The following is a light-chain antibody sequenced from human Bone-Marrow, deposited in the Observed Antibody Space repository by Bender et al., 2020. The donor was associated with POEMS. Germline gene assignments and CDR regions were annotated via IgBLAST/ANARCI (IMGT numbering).Light chain of an antibody. CDR2: YDD. CDR3: AAWDDTLHGVV. CDR1: SSNIGTNP. J-gene: IGLJ2*01. V-gene: IGLV1-44*01. Sequence: QSVLTQPPSASGTPGPRVTISCSGSSSNIGTNPVNWYQQLPGTAPKLLIYYDDVLPSGVSDRFSGSKSGTSASLAISGLQSEDEADYYCAAWDDTLHGVVFGGGTKLTVL.